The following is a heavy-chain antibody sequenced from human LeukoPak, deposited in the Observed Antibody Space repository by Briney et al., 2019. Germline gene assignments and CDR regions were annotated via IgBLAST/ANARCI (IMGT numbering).Heavy chain of an antibody. V-gene: IGHV1-18*01. CDR3: ATHSDYYGSGSRDYYYYGMDV. J-gene: IGHJ6*02. Sequence: ASVKVSCKASGYTFTSYGISWVRQAPGQGLEWMGWISAYNGNTNYAQRLQGRVTMTTDTSTSTAYMELRSLRSDDTAVYYCATHSDYYGSGSRDYYYYGMDVWGQGTTVTVSS. CDR1: GYTFTSYG. CDR2: ISAYNGNT. D-gene: IGHD3-10*01.